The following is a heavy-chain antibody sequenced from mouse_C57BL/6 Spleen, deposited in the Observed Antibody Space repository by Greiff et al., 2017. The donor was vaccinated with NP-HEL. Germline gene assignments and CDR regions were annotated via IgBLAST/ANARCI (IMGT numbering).Heavy chain of an antibody. CDR3: ARCSMVTTDYAMDY. CDR2: ISYDGSN. D-gene: IGHD2-2*01. CDR1: GYSITSGYY. J-gene: IGHJ4*01. Sequence: EVQLQQSGPGLVKPSQSLSLTCSVTGYSITSGYYWNWLRQFPGNKLEWMGYISYDGSNNYNPSLKNRISITRDTSKNQFFLKLNSVTTEDTATYYCARCSMVTTDYAMDYWGQGTSVTVSS. V-gene: IGHV3-6*01.